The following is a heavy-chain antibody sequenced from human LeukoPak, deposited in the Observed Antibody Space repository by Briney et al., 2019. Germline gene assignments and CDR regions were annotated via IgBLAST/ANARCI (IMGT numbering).Heavy chain of an antibody. V-gene: IGHV1-69*01. D-gene: IGHD3-22*01. CDR1: GGTFSSYA. CDR3: ARDRSHYYDSSGYYAVGYFDY. Sequence: ASVKVSCKASGGTFSSYAISWVRQAPGQGLEWMGGIIPIFGTANYAQKFQGRVTITADESTSTAYMELSSLRPEDTAVYYCARDRSHYYDSSGYYAVGYFDYWGQGTLVTVSS. J-gene: IGHJ4*02. CDR2: IIPIFGTA.